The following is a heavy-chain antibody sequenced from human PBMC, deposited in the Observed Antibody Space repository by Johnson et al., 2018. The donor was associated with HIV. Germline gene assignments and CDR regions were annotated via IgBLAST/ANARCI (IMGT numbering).Heavy chain of an antibody. D-gene: IGHD6-13*01. V-gene: IGHV3-33*06. J-gene: IGHJ3*02. CDR1: GFTFSSYG. Sequence: VQLVESGGGLVQPGGSLRLSCAASGFTFSSYGMHWVRQAPGKGLEWVAVIWYDGSNKYYADSVKGRFTISRDNSKNTLYLQMNSLRAEDTAIYYCVKGMDSSSWYAFDIWGQGTMVTVSS. CDR2: IWYDGSNK. CDR3: VKGMDSSSWYAFDI.